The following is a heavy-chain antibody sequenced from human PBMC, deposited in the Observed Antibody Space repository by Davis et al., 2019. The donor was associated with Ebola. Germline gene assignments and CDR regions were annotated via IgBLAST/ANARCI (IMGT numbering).Heavy chain of an antibody. J-gene: IGHJ4*02. CDR2: ISYDGSNK. D-gene: IGHD2-21*02. Sequence: PGGSLRLSCAASGFTFSSYAMHWVRQAPGKGLEWVAVISYDGSNKYYADSVKGRFTISRDNSKNTLYLQMNSLRAEDTAVYYCARDPYRVVVTGAGLPDYWGQGTLVTVSS. CDR3: ARDPYRVVVTGAGLPDY. V-gene: IGHV3-30-3*01. CDR1: GFTFSSYA.